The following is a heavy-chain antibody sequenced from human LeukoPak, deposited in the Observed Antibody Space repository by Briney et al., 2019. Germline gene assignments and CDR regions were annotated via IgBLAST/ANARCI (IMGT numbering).Heavy chain of an antibody. D-gene: IGHD1-26*01. CDR2: FDPEDGET. J-gene: IGHJ4*02. Sequence: ASVKVSCKVSGYTLTELSMHWVRQAPGKGLEWMGGFDPEDGETIYAQKFQGRVTMTEDTSTDTAYMELSSLRSEDTAVYYCASTPSDGSYYDYWGQETLVTVSS. CDR3: ASTPSDGSYYDY. CDR1: GYTLTELS. V-gene: IGHV1-24*01.